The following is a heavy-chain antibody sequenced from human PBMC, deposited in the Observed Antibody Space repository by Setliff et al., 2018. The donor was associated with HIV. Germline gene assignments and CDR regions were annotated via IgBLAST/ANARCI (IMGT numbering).Heavy chain of an antibody. V-gene: IGHV3-66*02. CDR1: GFTVSRNY. Sequence: GESLKISCTASGFTVSRNYMSWVRQAPGKGLEWVSVIYTGGSTSYADSVKGRFTISRDNSTNALYLQMNSLRVDDTAVYFCATRGRAYYYDSSGYFDYWGQGALVTVSS. CDR2: IYTGGST. CDR3: ATRGRAYYYDSSGYFDY. D-gene: IGHD3-22*01. J-gene: IGHJ4*02.